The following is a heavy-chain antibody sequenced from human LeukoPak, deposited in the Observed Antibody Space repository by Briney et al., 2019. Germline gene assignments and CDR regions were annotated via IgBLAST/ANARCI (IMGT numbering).Heavy chain of an antibody. V-gene: IGHV4-30-2*01. J-gene: IGHJ6*02. D-gene: IGHD2-2*01. CDR2: INHSGST. CDR1: GGSISSGLYS. Sequence: SETLSLICDVSGGSISSGLYSWSWIRQPPGKGLEWIGEINHSGSTKYNPSLKSRVTISVDTSKNQFSLKLSSVTAADTAVYYCAGGRYQLLWGVFYYYAMDVWGQGTTVTVSS. CDR3: AGGRYQLLWGVFYYYAMDV.